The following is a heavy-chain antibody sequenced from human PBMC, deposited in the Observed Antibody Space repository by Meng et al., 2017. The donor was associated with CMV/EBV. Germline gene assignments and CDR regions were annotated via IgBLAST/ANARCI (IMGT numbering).Heavy chain of an antibody. CDR1: GFTFSSYG. D-gene: IGHD6-13*01. Sequence: GESLKISCAASGFTFSSYGMYWVRQAPGKGLEWVAFIRYDGSNKYYADSVKGRFTISRDNSKNTLYLQMNSLRAEDTAVYYCAKDPGIAAAGVYYYYGMDVWGQGTTVTVSS. J-gene: IGHJ6*02. V-gene: IGHV3-30*02. CDR2: IRYDGSNK. CDR3: AKDPGIAAAGVYYYYGMDV.